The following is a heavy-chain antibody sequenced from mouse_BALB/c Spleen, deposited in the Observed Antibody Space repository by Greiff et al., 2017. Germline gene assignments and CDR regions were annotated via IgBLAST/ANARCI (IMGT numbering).Heavy chain of an antibody. D-gene: IGHD1-1*01. J-gene: IGHJ2*01. CDR2: ISYSGST. CDR3: ARNLLPLYYFDY. CDR1: GDSITSGY. V-gene: IGHV3-8*02. Sequence: DVKLVESGPSLVKPSQTLSLTCSVTGDSITSGYWNWIRKFPGNKLEYMGYISYSGSTYYNPSLKSRISITRDTSKNQYYLQLNSVTTEDTATYYCARNLLPLYYFDYWGQGTTLTVSS.